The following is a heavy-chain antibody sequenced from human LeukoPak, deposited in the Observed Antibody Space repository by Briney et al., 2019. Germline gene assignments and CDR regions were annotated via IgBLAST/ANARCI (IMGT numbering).Heavy chain of an antibody. CDR1: GGTFSSYA. CDR2: IIPIFGTA. Sequence: ASVKVSCKASGGTFSSYAISWVRQAPGQGLEWMGGIIPIFGTANYAQKFQGRVTITADKSTSTAYMELRSLRSDDTAVYYCARGLLWFGDTPPDYWGQGTLVTVSS. D-gene: IGHD3-10*01. V-gene: IGHV1-69*06. CDR3: ARGLLWFGDTPPDY. J-gene: IGHJ4*02.